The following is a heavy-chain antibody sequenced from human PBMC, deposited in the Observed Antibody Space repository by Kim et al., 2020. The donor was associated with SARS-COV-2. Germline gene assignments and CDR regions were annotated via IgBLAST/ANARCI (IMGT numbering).Heavy chain of an antibody. CDR2: ISWSSGVM. V-gene: IGHV3-9*01. CDR1: GFTFGDYA. D-gene: IGHD3-22*01. J-gene: IGHJ4*02. CDR3: AKEHDSSGYYYEGIDY. Sequence: GGSLRLSCAASGFTFGDYAMHWVRQVPGKGLEWVSGISWSSGVMAYAASVKGRFTISRDNAKNSLYLQMNSLRPEDTALYYCAKEHDSSGYYYEGIDYWGQGTLVTVSS.